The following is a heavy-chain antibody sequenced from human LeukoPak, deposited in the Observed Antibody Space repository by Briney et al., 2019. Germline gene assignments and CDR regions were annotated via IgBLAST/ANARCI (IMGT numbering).Heavy chain of an antibody. D-gene: IGHD5-12*01. CDR2: IKQDGSEK. J-gene: IGHJ4*02. V-gene: IGHV3-7*01. Sequence: GGSLRLSCAASGFTFSSYWMSWVRQAPGKGLEWVANIKQDGSEKYYVDSVKGRFTISRDNAKSSLYLQMNSLRAEDTAVYYCARWGVATIYYFDYWGQGTLVTVSS. CDR3: ARWGVATIYYFDY. CDR1: GFTFSSYW.